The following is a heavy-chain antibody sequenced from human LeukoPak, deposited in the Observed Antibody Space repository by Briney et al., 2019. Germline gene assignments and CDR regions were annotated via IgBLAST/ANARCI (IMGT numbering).Heavy chain of an antibody. CDR1: GFYFTSYW. CDR2: IYPGYSDI. J-gene: IGHJ6*02. Sequence: GASLQISCKGSGFYFTSYWIGGVRQMPGKGLEWMGIIYPGYSDIRYSPSLQGQVTISADKPISTAYLQWSSLKASDTAMYYCARLGTVTGVDVWGQGTTVTVSS. D-gene: IGHD4-17*01. CDR3: ARLGTVTGVDV. V-gene: IGHV5-51*01.